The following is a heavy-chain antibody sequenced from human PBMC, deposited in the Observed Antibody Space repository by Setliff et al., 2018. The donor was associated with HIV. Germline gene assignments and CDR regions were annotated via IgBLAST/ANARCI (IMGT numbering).Heavy chain of an antibody. CDR1: GGSISSHY. CDR2: MYFRGNA. Sequence: SETLSLTCTVSGGSISSHYWSWIRQVPGKGLEWIGTMYFRGNARNSPSLKSRVTISVDTSKNQLSLNLTSVTAADTAVYYCARVETTVRGATYGMDVWGQGTTVTVSS. CDR3: ARVETTVRGATYGMDV. D-gene: IGHD3-10*01. V-gene: IGHV4-59*11. J-gene: IGHJ6*02.